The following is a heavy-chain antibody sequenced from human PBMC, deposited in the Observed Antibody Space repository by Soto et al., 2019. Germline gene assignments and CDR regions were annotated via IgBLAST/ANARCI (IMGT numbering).Heavy chain of an antibody. Sequence: SETLSLTCAVYGGSFSGYYWSWIRQPPGKGLEWIGEINHSGSTNYNPSLRSRVTISVDTSKNQFSLKLSSVTAADTAVYYCARQLHYSKTYDYWGQGTLVTVSS. D-gene: IGHD4-4*01. CDR3: ARQLHYSKTYDY. J-gene: IGHJ4*02. CDR1: GGSFSGYY. V-gene: IGHV4-34*01. CDR2: INHSGST.